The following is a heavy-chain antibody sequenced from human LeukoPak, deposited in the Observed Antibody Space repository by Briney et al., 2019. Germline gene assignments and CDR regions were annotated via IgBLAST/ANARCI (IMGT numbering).Heavy chain of an antibody. D-gene: IGHD3-10*01. V-gene: IGHV1-2*02. J-gene: IGHJ5*02. CDR2: INPNSGGT. CDR1: GYTFTGYY. Sequence: GASVKVSCKASGYTFTGYYMHWVRQAPGQGLEWMGWINPNSGGTNYAQKFQGRVTMTRDTSISTAYMELGRLRSDDTAVYYCARGNRVRGVIWYWFDPWGQGTLVTVSS. CDR3: ARGNRVRGVIWYWFDP.